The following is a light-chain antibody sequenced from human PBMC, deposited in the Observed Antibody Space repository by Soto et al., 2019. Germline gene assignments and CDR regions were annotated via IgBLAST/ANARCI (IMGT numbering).Light chain of an antibody. CDR1: QSVSSN. CDR3: QQYNNWPFPSWT. Sequence: EIVMTQSPATLSVSPGERATLSCRASQSVSSNLAWYQQKPGQAPRLLIYGASTRATGIPARFSGSGSGTECTLTIISLQSEDFAVYYCQQYNNWPFPSWTFGQGTKVEIK. J-gene: IGKJ1*01. V-gene: IGKV3-15*01. CDR2: GAS.